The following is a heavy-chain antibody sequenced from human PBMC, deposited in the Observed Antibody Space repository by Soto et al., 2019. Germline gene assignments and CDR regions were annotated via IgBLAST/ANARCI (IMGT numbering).Heavy chain of an antibody. CDR3: ARDKITGLFDY. CDR1: GGSFSGYY. Sequence: QVQLQQWGAGLLKPSETLSLTCAVYGGSFSGYYWTWIRQPPGTGLEWIGEINHSGSPNYNPSLKSRVTISVDASKIQFSLWLTSVTSAVTAVYYCARDKITGLFDYWGQGSRVTVSS. J-gene: IGHJ4*02. V-gene: IGHV4-34*01. D-gene: IGHD2-8*02. CDR2: INHSGSP.